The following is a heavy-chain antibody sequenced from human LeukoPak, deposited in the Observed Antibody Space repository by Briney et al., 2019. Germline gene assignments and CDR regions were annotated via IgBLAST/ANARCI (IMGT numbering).Heavy chain of an antibody. CDR1: GGSFSGYY. J-gene: IGHJ4*02. D-gene: IGHD3-22*01. CDR3: ARKRPYYYDSSGRTLDY. V-gene: IGHV4-34*01. CDR2: INHSGGT. Sequence: PSETLSLTCAVYGGSFSGYYWSWIRQPPGKGLEWIGEINHSGGTNYNPSLKSRVTISVDTSKNQFSLKLSSVTAADTAVYYCARKRPYYYDSSGRTLDYWGQGTLVTVSS.